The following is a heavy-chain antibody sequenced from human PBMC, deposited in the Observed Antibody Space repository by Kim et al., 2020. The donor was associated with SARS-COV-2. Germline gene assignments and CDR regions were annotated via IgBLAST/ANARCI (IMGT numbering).Heavy chain of an antibody. Sequence: ISARKFQARVTMTEDPSTDTAYVELSSLRSEDTAVYYCATDPLGRGKFDYWGQGTLVTVSS. V-gene: IGHV1-24*01. CDR3: ATDPLGRGKFDY. D-gene: IGHD7-27*01. J-gene: IGHJ4*02.